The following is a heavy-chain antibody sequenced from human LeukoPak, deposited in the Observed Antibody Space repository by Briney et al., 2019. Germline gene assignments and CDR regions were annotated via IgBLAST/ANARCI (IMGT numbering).Heavy chain of an antibody. D-gene: IGHD4-23*01. CDR3: ARTTVVAKYFDY. J-gene: IGHJ4*02. CDR2: INHSGST. CDR1: GGSFSGYY. V-gene: IGHV4-34*01. Sequence: SETLSLTCAVYGGSFSGYYWSWIRQPPGKGLEWIGEINHSGSTNYNPSLKSRVTISVDTSKNQFSLKLSSVTAADTAVYYCARTTVVAKYFDYWGQGTLVTVSS.